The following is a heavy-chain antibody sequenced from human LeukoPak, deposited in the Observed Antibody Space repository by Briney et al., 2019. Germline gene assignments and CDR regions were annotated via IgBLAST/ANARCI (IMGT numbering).Heavy chain of an antibody. V-gene: IGHV3-21*01. J-gene: IGHJ3*02. D-gene: IGHD3-10*01. CDR1: GFSFSSYS. CDR2: TISTGTYV. CDR3: ARDERGAFDI. Sequence: GGSLRLSCVASGFSFSSYSMNWARQAPGKGLEWVSSTISTGTYVYYADSVQGRFTISRDNAKRSLYLQMNSLRVEDTAVYYCARDERGAFDIWGQGTMVTVSS.